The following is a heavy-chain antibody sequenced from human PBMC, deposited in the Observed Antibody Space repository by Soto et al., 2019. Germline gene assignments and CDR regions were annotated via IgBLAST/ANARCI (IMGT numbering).Heavy chain of an antibody. CDR1: GYSFTSYW. Sequence: PGESLKISCKGSGYSFTSYWIGWVRQMPGKGLEWMGIIYPGDSDTRYSPSFQGQVTISADKSISTAYLQWSSLKASDTAMYYCARSVGATEYYYYGMDVWGQGTTVTVS. CDR3: ARSVGATEYYYYGMDV. D-gene: IGHD1-26*01. CDR2: IYPGDSDT. J-gene: IGHJ6*02. V-gene: IGHV5-51*01.